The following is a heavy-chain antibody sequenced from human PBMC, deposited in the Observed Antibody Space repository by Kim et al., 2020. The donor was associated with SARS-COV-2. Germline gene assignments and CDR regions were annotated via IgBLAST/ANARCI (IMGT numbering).Heavy chain of an antibody. CDR2: IYYSGST. Sequence: SETLSLTCTVSGGSISSSSYYWGWIRQPPGKGLEWIGSIYYSGSTYYNPSLKSRVTISVDTSKNQFSLKLSSVTAADTAVYYCARHAPIGGYDILTGYYFGAGWFDPWGQGTLVTVSS. V-gene: IGHV4-39*01. J-gene: IGHJ5*02. CDR3: ARHAPIGGYDILTGYYFGAGWFDP. CDR1: GGSISSSSYY. D-gene: IGHD3-9*01.